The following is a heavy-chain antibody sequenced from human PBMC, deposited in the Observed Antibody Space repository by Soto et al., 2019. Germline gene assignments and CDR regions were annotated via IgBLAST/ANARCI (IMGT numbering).Heavy chain of an antibody. Sequence: ASVKVSCKASGYSFAGYYIHWVRQAPGQGLAWMGWINPNSGGTNYAQKCQGRVTLTRDTSISTAYMQLSRLRSDDPAVYYCARLTVPLDIVVLPAASYDYWGQGTLVTVSS. D-gene: IGHD2-2*01. J-gene: IGHJ4*02. V-gene: IGHV1-2*02. CDR2: INPNSGGT. CDR3: ARLTVPLDIVVLPAASYDY. CDR1: GYSFAGYY.